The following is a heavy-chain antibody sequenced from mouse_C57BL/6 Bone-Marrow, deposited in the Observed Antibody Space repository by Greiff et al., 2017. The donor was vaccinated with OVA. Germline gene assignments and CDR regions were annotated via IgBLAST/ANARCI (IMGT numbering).Heavy chain of an antibody. D-gene: IGHD1-1*01. CDR1: GFSLTSYG. CDR3: AYYGSSYVYFSV. CDR2: VWSGGST. V-gene: IGHV2-4*01. J-gene: IGHJ1*03. Sequence: VQLQQSGPGLVQPSQSLSITCTVSGFSLTSYGVHWVRQLPGKGLEWLGVVWSGGSTDYNDAFISRLSISKDNSKSQVFSTMNSLQADDTAIYYCAYYGSSYVYFSVWGTGTTVSVSS.